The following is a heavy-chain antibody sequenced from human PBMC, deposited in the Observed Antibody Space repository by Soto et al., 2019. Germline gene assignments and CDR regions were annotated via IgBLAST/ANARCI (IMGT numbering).Heavy chain of an antibody. V-gene: IGHV1-46*01. Sequence: GASVKVSCKASGYTFTSYYMHWVRQAPGQGLEWMGIINPNGGSTSYAQNFQDRVTMTRDTSTSTVYMEVSSLRSEDTAVYYCARDLENWDSPKGVGYWGQGTLVTVSS. D-gene: IGHD1-7*01. CDR3: ARDLENWDSPKGVGY. CDR2: INPNGGST. J-gene: IGHJ4*02. CDR1: GYTFTSYY.